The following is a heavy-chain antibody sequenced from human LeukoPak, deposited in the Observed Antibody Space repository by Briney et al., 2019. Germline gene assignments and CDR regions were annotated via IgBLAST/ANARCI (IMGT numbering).Heavy chain of an antibody. J-gene: IGHJ4*02. V-gene: IGHV3-48*02. CDR2: IYSSGTTI. Sequence: RGSLRLSCATSGFSFSTYSMNWVRQAPGKGLEWVSYIYSSGTTIYYADSVKGRFTISRDNAKNSLYLQMNGLRDEDTAVYYCARDPHALDYWGQGTLVTVSS. CDR1: GFSFSTYS. CDR3: ARDPHALDY.